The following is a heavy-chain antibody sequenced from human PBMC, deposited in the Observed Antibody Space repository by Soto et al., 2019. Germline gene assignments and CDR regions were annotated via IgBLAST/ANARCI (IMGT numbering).Heavy chain of an antibody. Sequence: QVQLVQSAAEVKKPGASVKVSCQTSGYRFNTYAVHWVRQAPGQRLERMGWIDGVNGGTRYSERFQGRVTFTKDTPASTAYMELGSLRPEDTAVYYCARDCAGVDCFSRFDYWGQGTPVIVSS. D-gene: IGHD2-21*02. CDR2: IDGVNGGT. CDR3: ARDCAGVDCFSRFDY. J-gene: IGHJ4*02. CDR1: GYRFNTYA. V-gene: IGHV1-3*01.